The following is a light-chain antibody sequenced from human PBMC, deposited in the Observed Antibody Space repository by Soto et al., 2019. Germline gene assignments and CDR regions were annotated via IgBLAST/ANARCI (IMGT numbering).Light chain of an antibody. V-gene: IGKV3-15*01. Sequence: EIVMTQSPGTVSVFPGETVTLSCRASQSVSGYLDWFHQKPGQAPRLVLLRIFTRAIGIPARFSGSGSGTEFSLTISSLQSEDFAVYYCQQYSKWPITFGQGTRLEIK. J-gene: IGKJ5*01. CDR3: QQYSKWPIT. CDR1: QSVSGY. CDR2: RIF.